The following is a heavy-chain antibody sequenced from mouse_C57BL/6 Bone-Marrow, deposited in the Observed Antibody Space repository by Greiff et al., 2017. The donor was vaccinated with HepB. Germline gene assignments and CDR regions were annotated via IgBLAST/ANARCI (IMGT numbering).Heavy chain of an antibody. CDR3: ARERYYGSSSYAMEY. Sequence: DVQLQESGPSLVRPSQTLSLTCTVTGFSIHSDCYWIWIRQFPGNKLEYIGYTFYSGIPYYNPSLESRTYITRDTSKNQFSLKLSSVTTEDTATYYCARERYYGSSSYAMEYWGQGTSVTVSS. J-gene: IGHJ4*01. CDR1: GFSIHSDCY. V-gene: IGHV3-3*01. CDR2: TFYSGIP. D-gene: IGHD1-1*01.